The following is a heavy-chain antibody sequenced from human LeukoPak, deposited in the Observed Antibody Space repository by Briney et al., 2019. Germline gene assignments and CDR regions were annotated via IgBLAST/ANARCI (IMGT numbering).Heavy chain of an antibody. J-gene: IGHJ3*02. CDR3: AREHYIAAHRAFDI. CDR2: IIPIFGTA. D-gene: IGHD6-6*01. CDR1: GGTFSSYA. Sequence: SVKVSCKASGGTFSSYAISGVRQAPGQGLEWMGRIIPIFGTANYAQKFQGRVTITTDESTSTAYMELSSLRSEDTAVYYCAREHYIAAHRAFDIWGQGTMVTVSS. V-gene: IGHV1-69*05.